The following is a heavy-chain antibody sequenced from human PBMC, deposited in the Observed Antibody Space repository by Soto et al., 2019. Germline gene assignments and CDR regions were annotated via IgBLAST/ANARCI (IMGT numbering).Heavy chain of an antibody. Sequence: PGGSLRLSCAASGFTFSNAWMNWVRQAPGKGLEWVGRIKSKTDGGTTDYAAPVKGRFTISRDDSKNTLYLQMNSLKTEDTAVYYCTTDLVITIFGVGQGPLWGQGTLVTVSS. CDR2: IKSKTDGGTT. V-gene: IGHV3-15*07. D-gene: IGHD3-3*01. J-gene: IGHJ4*02. CDR3: TTDLVITIFGVGQGPL. CDR1: GFTFSNAW.